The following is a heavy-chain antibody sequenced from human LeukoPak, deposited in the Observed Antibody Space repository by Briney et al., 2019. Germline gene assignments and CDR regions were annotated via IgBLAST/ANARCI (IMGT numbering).Heavy chain of an antibody. CDR2: ISGSGGST. CDR1: GFTFSSYA. Sequence: QTGGSLRLSCAASGFTFSSYAMSWVRQAPGKGLEWVSAISGSGGSTYYADSVKGRFTISRDNSKNTLYLQMNSLRAEDTAVYYCAKSLYRYGYGFDYWGQGTLVTVSS. CDR3: AKSLYRYGYGFDY. D-gene: IGHD5-18*01. V-gene: IGHV3-23*01. J-gene: IGHJ4*02.